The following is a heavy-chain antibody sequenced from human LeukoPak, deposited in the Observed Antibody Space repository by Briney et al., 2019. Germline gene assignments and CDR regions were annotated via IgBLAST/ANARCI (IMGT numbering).Heavy chain of an antibody. J-gene: IGHJ4*02. CDR3: AKKGFGELVIDY. CDR1: GFTFSSYA. V-gene: IGHV3-23*01. CDR2: ISGGGGST. D-gene: IGHD3-10*01. Sequence: GGSLRLSCAASGFTFSSYAMSWVRQAPGKGLEWVSAISGGGGSTYYADSVKGRFTISRDNSKNTLYLQMNSLRAEDTAVYYCAKKGFGELVIDYWGQGTPVTVSS.